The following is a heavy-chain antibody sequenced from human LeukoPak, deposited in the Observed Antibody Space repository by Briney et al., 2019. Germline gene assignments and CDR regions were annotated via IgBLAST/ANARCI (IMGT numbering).Heavy chain of an antibody. CDR2: IRSDGTTT. D-gene: IGHD3-16*01. Sequence: LGGSLRLSCIDSGFSFSVFWMHWVRQLPGKGLVWVSRIRSDGTTTDYAASVKGRFTISRDNAKNSLFLQMNSLRVEDTAVYYCAREAFGVATNYWRQGPLVTVSS. CDR1: GFSFSVFW. CDR3: AREAFGVATNY. J-gene: IGHJ4*02. V-gene: IGHV3-74*01.